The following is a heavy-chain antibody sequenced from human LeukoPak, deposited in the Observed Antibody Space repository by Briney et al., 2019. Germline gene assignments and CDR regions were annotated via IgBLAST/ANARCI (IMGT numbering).Heavy chain of an antibody. J-gene: IGHJ4*02. CDR2: ISGSGGST. Sequence: PGGSLRLSCAASGFTFSSYAMSWVRQAPGKGLEWVSAISGSGGSTYYADSVKGRFTISRDNSKNTLYLQMNSLRAEDTAVYYCARRFGVVTGLDYWGQGTLVTVSS. CDR1: GFTFSSYA. D-gene: IGHD3-3*01. CDR3: ARRFGVVTGLDY. V-gene: IGHV3-23*01.